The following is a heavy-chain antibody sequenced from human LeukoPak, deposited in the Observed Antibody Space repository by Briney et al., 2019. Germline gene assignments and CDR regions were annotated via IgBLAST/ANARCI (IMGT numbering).Heavy chain of an antibody. CDR2: IYYSGST. V-gene: IGHV4-39*07. D-gene: IGHD6-19*01. CDR3: ARVEYSSGWYGPGGWFDP. Sequence: SETLSLTCTVSGGSISSSSYYWGWIRQPPGKGLEWIGSIYYSGSTYYNPSLKSRVTISVDTSKNQFSLKLSSVTAADTAVYYCARVEYSSGWYGPGGWFDPWGQGTLVTVSS. CDR1: GGSISSSSYY. J-gene: IGHJ5*02.